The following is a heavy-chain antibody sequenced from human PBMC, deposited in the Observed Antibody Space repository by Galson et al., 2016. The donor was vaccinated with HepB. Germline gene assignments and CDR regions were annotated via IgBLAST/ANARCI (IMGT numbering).Heavy chain of an antibody. CDR2: INQDGSEK. J-gene: IGHJ4*02. CDR3: ARAYQYTLDY. Sequence: SLRLSCAASGFTFNTYAMTWVRQAPGKGLEWVANINQDGSEKHYLDSVRGRFTISRENAKNSLYLQMNSLRAEDTAVYFCARAYQYTLDYWGQGTLVTVPS. CDR1: GFTFNTYA. V-gene: IGHV3-7*04. D-gene: IGHD1-1*01.